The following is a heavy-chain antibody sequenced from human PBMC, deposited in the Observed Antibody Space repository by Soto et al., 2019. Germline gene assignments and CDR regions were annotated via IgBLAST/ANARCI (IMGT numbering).Heavy chain of an antibody. CDR2: IIPVFDKA. CDR3: ARLRRYWCDAFDL. J-gene: IGHJ3*01. Sequence: QVQLVQSGADVKKPGSSVKVSCKTSGGSFGSSAISWVRQAPAQGLEWMGEIIPVFDKANYAQNFQGRLTITADELTGTVFMELSSLRSEDTAVYFCARLRRYWCDAFDLWGLGTFVTVSS. V-gene: IGHV1-69*01. CDR1: GGSFGSSA. D-gene: IGHD2-15*01.